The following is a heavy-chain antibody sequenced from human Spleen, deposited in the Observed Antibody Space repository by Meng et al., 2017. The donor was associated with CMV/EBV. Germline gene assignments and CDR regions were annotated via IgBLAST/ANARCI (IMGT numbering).Heavy chain of an antibody. Sequence: GESLKISCAASGFTFGSYGMHWVRQAPGKGLEWLAAITYDGRNKDYIDSVKGRFTLSRDNSKSTLYLQVDSLRAEDTGVYYCARGQQFVPWGLHDYWGKGTLVTVSS. CDR2: ITYDGRNK. CDR1: GFTFGSYG. J-gene: IGHJ4*02. D-gene: IGHD5-24*01. CDR3: ARGQQFVPWGLHDY. V-gene: IGHV3-33*05.